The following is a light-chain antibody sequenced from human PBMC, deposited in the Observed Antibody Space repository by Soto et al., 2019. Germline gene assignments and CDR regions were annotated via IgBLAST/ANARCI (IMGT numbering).Light chain of an antibody. Sequence: DIPMTQSPSTLSASVGDRATITCRASQSINNWLAWYQQKPGKATKLLIYEVSSLLSGVPSRFSGSGSGTEFTLTISSLQPDDFADYYCQQYDSDSSTFGQGTKLDI. CDR1: QSINNW. CDR2: EVS. CDR3: QQYDSDSST. J-gene: IGKJ2*01. V-gene: IGKV1-5*03.